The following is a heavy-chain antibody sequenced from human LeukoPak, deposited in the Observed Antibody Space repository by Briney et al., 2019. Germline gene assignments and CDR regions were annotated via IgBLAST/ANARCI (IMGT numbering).Heavy chain of an antibody. CDR2: INSDGSST. V-gene: IGHV3-74*01. CDR3: ARVRGYSSTPGFDY. Sequence: GGSLRLSCAASGFTFSSYWMSWVRQAPGKGLVWVSRINSDGSSTSYADSVKGRFTVSRDNAKNTLYLHMNSLRAEDTAVYYCARVRGYSSTPGFDYWGQGTLVTVSS. CDR1: GFTFSSYW. D-gene: IGHD6-13*01. J-gene: IGHJ4*02.